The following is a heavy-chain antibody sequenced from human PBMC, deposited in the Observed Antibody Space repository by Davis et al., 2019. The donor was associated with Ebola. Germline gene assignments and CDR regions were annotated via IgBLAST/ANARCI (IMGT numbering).Heavy chain of an antibody. Sequence: GASLKISCKGSGYSFTSYWIGWVHQMPGKGLEWMGIIYPGDSDTRYSPSFQGQVTISADKSMNTAFLQWTSLKASDTAMYYCARREVVPATLPGGGWFDPWGQGTLVTVSS. CDR2: IYPGDSDT. CDR3: ARREVVPATLPGGGWFDP. D-gene: IGHD2-2*02. V-gene: IGHV5-51*07. CDR1: GYSFTSYW. J-gene: IGHJ5*02.